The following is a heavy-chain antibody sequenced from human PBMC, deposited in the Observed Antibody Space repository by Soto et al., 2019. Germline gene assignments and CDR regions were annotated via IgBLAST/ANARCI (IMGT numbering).Heavy chain of an antibody. CDR2: INYSRNT. Sequence: QVQLQQWGAGLLKPSETLSLTCAVHGGPFSGYYWSWIRQPPGKGLEWIGEINYSRNTNYTPSLKSRVTISVDTSKKLFSLKLSSVTAADTAVYYCARGIGATSDYWGQGTLVTVSS. CDR1: GGPFSGYY. V-gene: IGHV4-34*01. CDR3: ARGIGATSDY. J-gene: IGHJ4*02. D-gene: IGHD2-15*01.